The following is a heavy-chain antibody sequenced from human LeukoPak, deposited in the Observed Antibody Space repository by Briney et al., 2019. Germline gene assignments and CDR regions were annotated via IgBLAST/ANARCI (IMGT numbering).Heavy chain of an antibody. J-gene: IGHJ6*03. CDR1: GYTFTSYD. Sequence: ASVKVSCKASGYTFTSYDINWVRQAPGQGLEWMGRINPNSGGTNYAQKFQGRVTMTRDTSISTAYMELSRLRSDDTAVYYCARGFYYYDSSGYDALSYMDVWGKGTTVTVSS. V-gene: IGHV1-2*06. D-gene: IGHD3-22*01. CDR2: INPNSGGT. CDR3: ARGFYYYDSSGYDALSYMDV.